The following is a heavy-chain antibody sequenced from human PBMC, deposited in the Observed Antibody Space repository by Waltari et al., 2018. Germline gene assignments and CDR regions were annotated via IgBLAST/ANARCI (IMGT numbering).Heavy chain of an antibody. D-gene: IGHD1-26*01. V-gene: IGHV2-70*15. CDR1: GFPLSTSGLC. J-gene: IGHJ4*02. CDR2: MDWDDDK. Sequence: QVTLRESGPALVNPTQTLTLTCTFSGFPLSTSGLCVSWFRQPPGKALEWLARMDWDDDKYYSTARKARLTISKDTSKNQVVLTMTNMDLVDTATYYCARMSSGSYIDYWGQGTLVTVSS. CDR3: ARMSSGSYIDY.